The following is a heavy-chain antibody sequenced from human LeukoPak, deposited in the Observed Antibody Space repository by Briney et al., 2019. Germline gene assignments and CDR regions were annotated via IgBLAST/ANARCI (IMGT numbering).Heavy chain of an antibody. D-gene: IGHD5-12*01. CDR1: GFTFSTSW. CDR3: ARDGEAASGYASGGFDS. CDR2: IKSDESST. J-gene: IGHJ4*02. V-gene: IGHV3-74*01. Sequence: GGSLRLSCAASGFTFSTSWMHWVRQARGEGLVWVSRIKSDESSTTYADSVKGRFTISRDNTKNTVYLQMNSLRVEDTAVYYCARDGEAASGYASGGFDSWGQGTLVTVSS.